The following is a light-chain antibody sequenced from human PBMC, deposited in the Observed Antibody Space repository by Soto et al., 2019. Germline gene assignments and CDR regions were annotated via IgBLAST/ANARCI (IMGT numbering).Light chain of an antibody. J-gene: IGLJ2*01. Sequence: ALTQPPSASGTPGQRVTISCSGDTSNIGSNFVYWYQQLPGTAPKLLIYRNDQRPSGVPDRFSGSRPGTSASLAIDGLRSEDEAEYYCAAWDDSLSGVVFGGGTQLTVL. CDR3: AAWDDSLSGVV. V-gene: IGLV1-47*01. CDR2: RND. CDR1: TSNIGSNF.